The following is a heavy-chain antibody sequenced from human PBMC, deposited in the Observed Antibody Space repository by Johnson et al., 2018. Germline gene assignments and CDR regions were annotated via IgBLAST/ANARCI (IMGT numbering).Heavy chain of an antibody. CDR1: GFTFSNYA. V-gene: IGHV3-23*04. D-gene: IGHD2-2*01. J-gene: IGHJ3*02. Sequence: EVQLVESGGGLVQPGGSLRLSCAASGFTFSNYAMIWVRQAPGEGLDWVSAIGGSGSRTFYADSVKGRVTISRDHSKNTLYLQMNSLRAEDTAVYYCAKRKSPTTLRCEAFDIWGQGTMVTVSS. CDR2: IGGSGSRT. CDR3: AKRKSPTTLRCEAFDI.